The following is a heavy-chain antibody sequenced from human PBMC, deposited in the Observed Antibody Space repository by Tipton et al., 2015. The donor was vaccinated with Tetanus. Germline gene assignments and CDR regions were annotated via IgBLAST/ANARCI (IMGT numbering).Heavy chain of an antibody. D-gene: IGHD6-6*01. Sequence: TLSLTCTVSGDSVSGYYWSWIRQQPGKGPEWIGYIYYSGSTHYNPSLKGRVTMSVDTSKNQFSLKLSSVTAADTAVYYCARDQGGGRVVRLNWFDPWGQGILVTVSS. CDR2: IYYSGST. J-gene: IGHJ5*02. V-gene: IGHV4-31*03. CDR1: GDSVSGYY. CDR3: ARDQGGGRVVRLNWFDP.